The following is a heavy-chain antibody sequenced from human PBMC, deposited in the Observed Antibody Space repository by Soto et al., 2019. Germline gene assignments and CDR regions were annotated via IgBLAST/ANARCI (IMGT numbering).Heavy chain of an antibody. D-gene: IGHD4-17*01. Sequence: QDQLVQSGAEVKKPGSSVKVSCKAFGGPFSSHTFSGVRQAPGQGLEWMGRIIPALGTTTYAQKFQGRVTITADESVTTVYMELNSLRTEDTAVYYCARPDFGDYWYFDLWGRGTLVTVSS. V-gene: IGHV1-69*08. J-gene: IGHJ2*01. CDR2: IIPALGTT. CDR3: ARPDFGDYWYFDL. CDR1: GGPFSSHT.